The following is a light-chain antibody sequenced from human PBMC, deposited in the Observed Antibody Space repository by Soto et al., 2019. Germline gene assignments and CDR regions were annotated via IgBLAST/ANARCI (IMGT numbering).Light chain of an antibody. CDR1: SSNIGAGYD. CDR3: QSYDSILSGSV. V-gene: IGLV1-40*01. CDR2: GNS. Sequence: QLVLTQPPSVSGAPGQRVTISCTGSSSNIGAGYDVHWYQQLPGTAPKLLIYGNSNRPSGVPDRFSGSKSGTSASLAITGLQAEDEADYYCQSYDSILSGSVFGGGTKLTVL. J-gene: IGLJ2*01.